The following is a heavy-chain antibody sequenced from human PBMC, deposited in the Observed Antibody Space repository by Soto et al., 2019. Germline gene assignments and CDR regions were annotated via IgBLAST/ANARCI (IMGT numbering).Heavy chain of an antibody. Sequence: PXETLSLTFAVYGGSFSGYYWSWIRQPPGKGLEWIGEINHSGSTNYNPSLKSRATISVDTSKNQFSLKLSSVTAADTAVYYCERGFSSGCHDYWGQGTLVTVSS. CDR2: INHSGST. CDR3: ERGFSSGCHDY. D-gene: IGHD6-19*01. V-gene: IGHV4-34*01. CDR1: GGSFSGYY. J-gene: IGHJ4*02.